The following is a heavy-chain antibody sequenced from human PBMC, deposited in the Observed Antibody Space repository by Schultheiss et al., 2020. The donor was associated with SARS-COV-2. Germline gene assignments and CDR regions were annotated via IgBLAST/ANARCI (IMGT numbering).Heavy chain of an antibody. D-gene: IGHD6-13*01. J-gene: IGHJ3*02. V-gene: IGHV4-39*01. CDR1: GGSISSYY. Sequence: SQTLSLTCTVSGGSISSYYWGWIRQPPGKGLEWIGSIYYSGSTYYNPSLKSRVTISVDTSKNQFSLKLSSVTAADTAVYYCARHGAAAGSQLSAFDIWGQGTMVTVSS. CDR3: ARHGAAAGSQLSAFDI. CDR2: IYYSGST.